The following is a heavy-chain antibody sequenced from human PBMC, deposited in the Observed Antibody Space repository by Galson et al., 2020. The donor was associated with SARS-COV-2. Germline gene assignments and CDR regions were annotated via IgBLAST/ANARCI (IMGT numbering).Heavy chain of an antibody. Sequence: SETLSLTCSVSGGSISSYYWNWIRQPPGKGLEWIGNMYYSGSTNYNPSLKSRVTISVDTSKYQFSPNLISATAADSAVYYCARGLGYCSGDSCYSYWYFDLWGRGTLVTVSS. CDR2: MYYSGST. J-gene: IGHJ2*01. D-gene: IGHD2-15*01. V-gene: IGHV4-59*01. CDR1: GGSISSYY. CDR3: ARGLGYCSGDSCYSYWYFDL.